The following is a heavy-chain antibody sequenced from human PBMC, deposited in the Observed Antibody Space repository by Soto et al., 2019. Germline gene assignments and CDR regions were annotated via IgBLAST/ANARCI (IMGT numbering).Heavy chain of an antibody. CDR3: ARRRGYCSGGSCYSRLNDY. Sequence: PSGSLRISGAEDKGVFIGDCWSSIRQPPGKGLEWIGEINHSGSTNYNPSLKSRVTISVDTSKNQFSLKLSSVTAADTAVYYCARRRGYCSGGSCYSRLNDYWGQGTLVTVSS. CDR2: INHSGST. D-gene: IGHD2-15*01. CDR1: KGVFIGDC. V-gene: IGHV4-34*01. J-gene: IGHJ4*02.